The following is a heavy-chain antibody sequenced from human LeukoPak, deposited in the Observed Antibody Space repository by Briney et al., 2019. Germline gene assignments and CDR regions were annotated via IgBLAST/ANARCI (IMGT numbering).Heavy chain of an antibody. Sequence: PGESLRISCKGSGNRFSNYWIGWVRQMPGKGLEWMGIIYPGDSDTRYSPSFQGQVSISVDKSISTAYLQWSSLKASDTAMYYCARRNYYDSSGYYLDYWGQGTLVTVSS. D-gene: IGHD3-22*01. CDR1: GNRFSNYW. J-gene: IGHJ4*02. CDR2: IYPGDSDT. CDR3: ARRNYYDSSGYYLDY. V-gene: IGHV5-51*01.